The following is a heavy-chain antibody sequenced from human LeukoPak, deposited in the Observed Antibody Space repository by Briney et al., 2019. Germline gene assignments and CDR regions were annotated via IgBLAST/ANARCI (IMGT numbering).Heavy chain of an antibody. CDR1: GFTFSSYW. D-gene: IGHD3-16*01. Sequence: GGSLRLSCAASGFTFSSYWMSWVRQAPGKGLQWVANINQDGSEKYYVDSVKGRFTISRDNAKNSLNLQMNSLRAEDTAVYYCARQSGGILRAFDIWGQGTMVTVSS. CDR3: ARQSGGILRAFDI. CDR2: INQDGSEK. V-gene: IGHV3-7*02. J-gene: IGHJ3*02.